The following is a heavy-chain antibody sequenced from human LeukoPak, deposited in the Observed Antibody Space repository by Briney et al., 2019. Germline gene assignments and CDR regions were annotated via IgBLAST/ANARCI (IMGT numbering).Heavy chain of an antibody. J-gene: IGHJ4*02. CDR2: IYTSGST. Sequence: SETLSLTCTVSGGSISSYYWSWIRQSAGKGLEWIGRIYTSGSTNYNPSLKSRVTMSVDTSKNQFSLKLSSVTAADTAVYYCARDRGDLTGGPNLEYDYWGQGTLVTVSS. D-gene: IGHD7-27*01. V-gene: IGHV4-4*07. CDR1: GGSISSYY. CDR3: ARDRGDLTGGPNLEYDY.